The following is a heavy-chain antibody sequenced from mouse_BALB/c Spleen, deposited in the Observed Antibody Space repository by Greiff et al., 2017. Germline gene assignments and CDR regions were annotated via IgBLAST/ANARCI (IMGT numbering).Heavy chain of an antibody. Sequence: QVQLKESGAELMKPGASVKISCKATGYTFSNYWIEWVKQRPGHGLEWIGEILPGSGSAVYNEKFKGKATFTADTSSNTAYMQLSSLTSADSAVYYCARTYFSYFWFAYWGQGTLVTVSA. CDR1: GYTFSNYW. D-gene: IGHD2-12*01. CDR3: ARTYFSYFWFAY. V-gene: IGHV1-9*01. CDR2: ILPGSGSA. J-gene: IGHJ3*01.